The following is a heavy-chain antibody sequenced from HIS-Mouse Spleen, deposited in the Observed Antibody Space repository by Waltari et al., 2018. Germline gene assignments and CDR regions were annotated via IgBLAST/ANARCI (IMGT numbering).Heavy chain of an antibody. J-gene: IGHJ2*01. CDR1: GGSIRSSRSY. Sequence: QLQLQESGPGLVKPSETLSLTCPVSGGSIRSSRSYCGWLRQPPGKGLEWIGSIYYSGSTYYNPSLKSRVTISVDTSKNQFSLKLSSVTAADTAVYYCAREIPYSSSWYDWYFDLWGRGTLVTVSS. CDR2: IYYSGST. CDR3: AREIPYSSSWYDWYFDL. V-gene: IGHV4-39*07. D-gene: IGHD6-13*01.